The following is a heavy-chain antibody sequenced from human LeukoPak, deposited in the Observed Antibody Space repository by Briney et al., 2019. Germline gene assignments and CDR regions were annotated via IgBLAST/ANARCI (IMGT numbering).Heavy chain of an antibody. CDR3: ARGDYYGSGSYAFDI. D-gene: IGHD3-10*01. CDR2: IYYSGST. Sequence: PSETLSLTCTVSGGSISSYYWNWIRQPPGKGLEWIGYIYYSGSTNYNPSLKSRVTISVDTSKNQFSLKLSSVTAADTAVYYCARGDYYGSGSYAFDIWGQGTMVTVSS. V-gene: IGHV4-59*01. J-gene: IGHJ3*02. CDR1: GGSISSYY.